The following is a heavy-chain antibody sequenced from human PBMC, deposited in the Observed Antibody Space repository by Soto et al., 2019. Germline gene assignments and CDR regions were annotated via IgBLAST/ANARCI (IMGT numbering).Heavy chain of an antibody. CDR2: INHSGST. CDR1: GGSFSGYY. J-gene: IGHJ6*02. D-gene: IGHD6-13*01. Sequence: SETLSLTCAVYGGSFSGYYWSWIRQPPGKGLEWIGEINHSGSTNYNPSLKSRVTISVDTSKNQFSLKLSSVTAADTAVYYCARDSKSWYRYYYYHYGMDVWGPGTTVTVSS. V-gene: IGHV4-34*01. CDR3: ARDSKSWYRYYYYHYGMDV.